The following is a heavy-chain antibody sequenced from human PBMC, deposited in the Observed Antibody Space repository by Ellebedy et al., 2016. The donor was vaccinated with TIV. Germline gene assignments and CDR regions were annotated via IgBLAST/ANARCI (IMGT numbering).Heavy chain of an antibody. V-gene: IGHV1-2*02. CDR2: INPDSGGT. CDR3: ARDDPRIAYPKGYFDC. J-gene: IGHJ4*02. Sequence: ASVKVSXXASGYTFTGYYMHWVRQAPGQGLEWMGRINPDSGGTNYAQKFQGRVTMTRDASISTAYMELSRLRSDDTAVYYCARDDPRIAYPKGYFDCWGQGTLVSVSS. D-gene: IGHD2-2*02. CDR1: GYTFTGYY.